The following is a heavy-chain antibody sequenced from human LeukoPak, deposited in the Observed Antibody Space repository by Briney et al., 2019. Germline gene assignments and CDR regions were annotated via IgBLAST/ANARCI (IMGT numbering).Heavy chain of an antibody. Sequence: ASVKVSCKASGYTFTNYGISWVRQAPGQGLEWMGWISGYNGNTNYAQKFQGRITMTTDTSTSTGYMELRSLRSDDTAVYYCARDLKMGYSSGRYSWGTGSSNDYWGQGTLVTVSS. CDR3: ARDLKMGYSSGRYSWGTGSSNDY. J-gene: IGHJ4*02. V-gene: IGHV1-18*01. D-gene: IGHD6-19*01. CDR2: ISGYNGNT. CDR1: GYTFTNYG.